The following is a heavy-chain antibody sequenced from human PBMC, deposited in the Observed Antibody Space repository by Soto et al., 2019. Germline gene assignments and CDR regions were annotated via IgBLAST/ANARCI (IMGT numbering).Heavy chain of an antibody. CDR1: GFTFSSYS. D-gene: IGHD3-3*01. V-gene: IGHV3-48*02. J-gene: IGHJ6*02. CDR2: ISSSSSTI. Sequence: GGSLRLSCAASGFTFSSYSMNWVRQAPGKGLEWVSYISSSSSTIYYADSVKGRFTISRDNAKNSLYLQMNSLRDEDTAVYYCCAYYDFWSGYYTKDGMDVWGQGTTVTVSS. CDR3: CAYYDFWSGYYTKDGMDV.